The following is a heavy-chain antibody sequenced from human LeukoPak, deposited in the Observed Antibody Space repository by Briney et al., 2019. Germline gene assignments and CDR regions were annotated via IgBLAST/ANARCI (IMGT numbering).Heavy chain of an antibody. CDR1: EYTFTSYA. D-gene: IGHD3-9*01. CDR2: INAGNGNT. J-gene: IGHJ5*02. V-gene: IGHV1-3*01. Sequence: ASVKVSCKASEYTFTSYAMHWVRQAPGQRLEWMGWINAGNGNTKYSQKFQGRVTITRDTSASTAYMELSSLRSEDTAVHYCARDAPGVYDILTGLLFDPWGQGTLVTVSS. CDR3: ARDAPGVYDILTGLLFDP.